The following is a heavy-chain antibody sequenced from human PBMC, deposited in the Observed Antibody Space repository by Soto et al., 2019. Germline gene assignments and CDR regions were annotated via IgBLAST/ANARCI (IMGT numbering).Heavy chain of an antibody. CDR3: ARESSHGGFDD. J-gene: IGHJ4*01. CDR1: GHSLTECA. CDR2: FDHEDGEK. Sequence: ASLQFCCKFSGHSLTECAIHGVRQGPGKGLEWMGSFDHEDGEKNYAQKFQGRVTLTQDTSTATAYMELSSVTAADTAVYYCARESSHGGFDDWGLGILVTIS. D-gene: IGHD6-6*01. V-gene: IGHV1-24*01.